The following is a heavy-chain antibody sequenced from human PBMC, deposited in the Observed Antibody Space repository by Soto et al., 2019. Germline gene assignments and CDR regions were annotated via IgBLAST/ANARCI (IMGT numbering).Heavy chain of an antibody. CDR1: GGSISSYY. J-gene: IGHJ4*02. CDR2: IYYSGST. V-gene: IGHV4-59*08. Sequence: SETLSLTCTVSGGSISSYYWSWIRQPPGEGLEWIGYIYYSGSTNYNPSLKSRVTISVDTSKNQFSLKLSSVTAADTAVYYCARHYSPIDYWGQGTLVTVSS. CDR3: ARHYSPIDY. D-gene: IGHD4-4*01.